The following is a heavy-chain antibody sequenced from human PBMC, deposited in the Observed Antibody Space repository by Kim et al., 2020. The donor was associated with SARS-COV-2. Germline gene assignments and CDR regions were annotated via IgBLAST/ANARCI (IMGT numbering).Heavy chain of an antibody. D-gene: IGHD3-10*01. CDR3: ASAGGGFGQLFAFDD. J-gene: IGHJ4*02. CDR1: GFTFSNYG. CDR2: IWYDGCNK. Sequence: GGSLRLSCAASGFTFSNYGMHWVRQAPGKGLEWVAVIWYDGCNKYYADSVKGRFTISRDNFKNTLYLQMNSLRAEDTAIYYCASAGGGFGQLFAFDDWGQGTLVTVSS. V-gene: IGHV3-33*01.